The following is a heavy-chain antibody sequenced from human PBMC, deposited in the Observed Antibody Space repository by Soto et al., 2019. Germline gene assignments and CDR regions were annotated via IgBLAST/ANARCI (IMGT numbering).Heavy chain of an antibody. CDR3: ARFYYDILTGYYDWFDP. J-gene: IGHJ5*02. CDR2: IYYSGST. Sequence: PSETLSLTCTVSGGSISSSSYYWGWIRQPPGKGLEWIGSIYYSGSTYYNPSLKSRVTISVDTSKNQFSLKLSSVTAADTAVYYCARFYYDILTGYYDWFDPWGQGTLVTVSS. D-gene: IGHD3-9*01. CDR1: GGSISSSSYY. V-gene: IGHV4-39*01.